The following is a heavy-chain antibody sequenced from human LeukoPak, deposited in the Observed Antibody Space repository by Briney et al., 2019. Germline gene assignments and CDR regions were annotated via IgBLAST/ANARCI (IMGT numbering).Heavy chain of an antibody. V-gene: IGHV6-1*01. Sequence: SQTLSLTCAISGDSVSSNSAAWNWTRQSPSRGLEWLGRTYYRSKWYHDYAVSVKSRITINPDTSKNQFSLQLNSVTPEDTAVYYCARWSLTGTTPKTYYYYMDVWGKGTTVTISS. CDR3: ARWSLTGTTPKTYYYYMDV. CDR1: GDSVSSNSAA. J-gene: IGHJ6*03. CDR2: TYYRSKWYH. D-gene: IGHD1-20*01.